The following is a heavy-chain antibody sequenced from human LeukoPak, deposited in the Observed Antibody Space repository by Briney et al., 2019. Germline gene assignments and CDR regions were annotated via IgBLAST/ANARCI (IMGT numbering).Heavy chain of an antibody. V-gene: IGHV3-23*01. CDR3: AKGRGILSPDY. J-gene: IGHJ4*02. CDR1: GFTFGDYA. D-gene: IGHD2-15*01. CDR2: ISSSGDTT. Sequence: GMSLRLSCAASGFTFGDYAMTWVRQAPGKGLEWVSAISSSGDTTYYADSVKGRFTISRDNSKNTLYLQMNFLRAEDTAVYYCAKGRGILSPDYWGQGTLVTVSS.